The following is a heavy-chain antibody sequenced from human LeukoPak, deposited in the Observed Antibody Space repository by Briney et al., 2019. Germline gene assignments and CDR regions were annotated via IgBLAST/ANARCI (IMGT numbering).Heavy chain of an antibody. CDR3: ARDRYYYDSSGYYFIDY. V-gene: IGHV1-18*01. J-gene: IGHJ4*02. CDR1: GYTFTSYG. D-gene: IGHD3-22*01. CDR2: ISAYNGNT. Sequence: ASVKVSCKASGYTFTSYGISWVRQAPGQGLEWMGWISAYNGNTNYAQKLQGRVTMTTDTSTSTAYMELRSLRSDDTVVYYCARDRYYYDSSGYYFIDYWGQGTLVTVSS.